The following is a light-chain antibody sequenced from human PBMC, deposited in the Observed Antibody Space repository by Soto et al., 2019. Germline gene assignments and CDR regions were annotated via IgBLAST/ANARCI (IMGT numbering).Light chain of an antibody. Sequence: EIVLTQAPAILSMSTGERATLSCSASQSVSSYCAWYQQKPGQAPRLLIYDASNRPTGVPARFSGSESGSDFSRTISSLEPEALAVYYCQQRRYWLEMFGQGNKVEIK. J-gene: IGKJ1*01. CDR2: DAS. V-gene: IGKV3-11*01. CDR1: QSVSSY. CDR3: QQRRYWLEM.